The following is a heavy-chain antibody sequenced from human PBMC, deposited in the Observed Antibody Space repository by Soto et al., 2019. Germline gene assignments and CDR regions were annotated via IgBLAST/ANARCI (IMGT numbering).Heavy chain of an antibody. D-gene: IGHD2-21*02. CDR3: ARDTPWNLVVVTHGPGMFFDY. J-gene: IGHJ4*02. Sequence: PGGSLRLSCAASGFTVSSNYMSWVRQAPGKGLEWVSLIYSGGSTYYADSVKGRFTISRDNSKNTLYLQMSSLRSEDTAVYYCARDTPWNLVVVTHGPGMFFDYWGQGTLVTVSS. CDR2: IYSGGST. V-gene: IGHV3-53*05. CDR1: GFTVSSNY.